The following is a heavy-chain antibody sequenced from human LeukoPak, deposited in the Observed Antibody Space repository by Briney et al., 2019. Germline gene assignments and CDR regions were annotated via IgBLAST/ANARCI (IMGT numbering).Heavy chain of an antibody. Sequence: SETLSLTCTVSVGSLRTYYWSWIRQPPGKGLEWVGCIYYTGGTNYNPSLKSRVTISVDTSKSQFSLRLSSVTAADTAVYYCWREGIPYSPSPYYFDYWGQGNLVTVSS. D-gene: IGHD2-15*01. CDR3: WREGIPYSPSPYYFDY. CDR2: IYYTGGT. V-gene: IGHV4-59*01. CDR1: VGSLRTYY. J-gene: IGHJ4*02.